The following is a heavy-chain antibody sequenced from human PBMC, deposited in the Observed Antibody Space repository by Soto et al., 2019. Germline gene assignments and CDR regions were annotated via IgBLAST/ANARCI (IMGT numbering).Heavy chain of an antibody. CDR1: GGSISSGGYY. V-gene: IGHV4-31*03. D-gene: IGHD3-3*01. CDR3: ASTLCYDLLCGPGYCYGMDV. CDR2: IYYSGST. Sequence: QVQLQESGPGRVKPSQTLSLTCTVSGGSISSGGYYWSWIRQHPGKGLEWIGYIYYSGSTYYNPSLKSRVTISVATSKNQFSLKLSSVTAADTAVYYCASTLCYDLLCGPGYCYGMDVWCQATTVTVSS. J-gene: IGHJ6*02.